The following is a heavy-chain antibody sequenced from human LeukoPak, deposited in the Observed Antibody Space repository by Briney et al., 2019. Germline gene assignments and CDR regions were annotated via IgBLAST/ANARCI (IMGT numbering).Heavy chain of an antibody. CDR1: GFTFSSYA. CDR2: TSYDESNK. D-gene: IGHD3-22*01. CDR3: ARDFQTIYYDGSAFYSPFDD. V-gene: IGHV3-30*14. Sequence: GGSLRLSCTVSGFTFSSYAMHWVRQAPGKGLEWVAVTSYDESNKYYADSVKGRFTVSRDNYKDTLYLQMNNLRPDDTALYFCARDFQTIYYDGSAFYSPFDDWGQGTLVIVSS. J-gene: IGHJ4*02.